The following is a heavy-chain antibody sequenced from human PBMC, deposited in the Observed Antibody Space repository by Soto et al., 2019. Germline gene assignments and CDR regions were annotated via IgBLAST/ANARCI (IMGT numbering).Heavy chain of an antibody. CDR1: GGPISSGGYY. V-gene: IGHV4-31*03. CDR3: ARGPSYSDSYFDY. J-gene: IGHJ4*02. CDR2: IYYSGSA. D-gene: IGHD4-17*01. Sequence: PSETLSLTCTVSGGPISSGGYYWTWIRQHPGRGLEWIGYIYYSGSASYNPSLKSRVFIAVDTSKNQFSLKLSSVTAADTAVYYCARGPSYSDSYFDYWGQGTLVTVSS.